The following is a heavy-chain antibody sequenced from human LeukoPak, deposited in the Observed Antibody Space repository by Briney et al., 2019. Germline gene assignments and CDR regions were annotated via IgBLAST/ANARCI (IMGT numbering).Heavy chain of an antibody. CDR2: IYYSGST. D-gene: IGHD3-10*02. Sequence: SETLSLTCTVSGASIRSHYWSWIRQPPGKGLEWIGYIYYSGSTNYNPSLKSRVTISVDTSKNQFSLKLSSVTAADTAVYYCARHNDYYVVGGMDVWGQGTTVTVSS. J-gene: IGHJ6*02. CDR1: GASIRSHY. V-gene: IGHV4-59*08. CDR3: ARHNDYYVVGGMDV.